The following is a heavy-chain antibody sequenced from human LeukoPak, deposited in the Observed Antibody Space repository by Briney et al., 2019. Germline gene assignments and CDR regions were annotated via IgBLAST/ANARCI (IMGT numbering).Heavy chain of an antibody. CDR3: ARDRDFWSGYASYNWFDP. D-gene: IGHD3-3*01. CDR2: INVGNGNT. CDR1: GYTFTTYA. J-gene: IGHJ5*02. Sequence: ASVKVSCKASGYTFTTYAMHWVRQAPGQRLEWMGWINVGNGNTKYSQKFQGRVTMTTDTSTSTAYMELRSLRSDDTAVYYCARDRDFWSGYASYNWFDPWGQGTLVTVSS. V-gene: IGHV1-3*01.